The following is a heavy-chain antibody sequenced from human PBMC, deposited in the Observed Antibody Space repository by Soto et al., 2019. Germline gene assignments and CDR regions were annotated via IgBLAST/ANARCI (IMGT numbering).Heavy chain of an antibody. D-gene: IGHD3-22*01. CDR1: GGSISSYY. J-gene: IGHJ4*02. V-gene: IGHV4-59*05. CDR3: AGLYPYESSGYHLNF. Sequence: PSETLSLTCTVSGGSISSYYWSWIRQPPGKGLEWVGSIYYRGNTYYNPSLGSRATISVDTSKNQFSLNLRSVTAADTAVFYCAGLYPYESSGYHLNFWGQGTLVTVSS. CDR2: IYYRGNT.